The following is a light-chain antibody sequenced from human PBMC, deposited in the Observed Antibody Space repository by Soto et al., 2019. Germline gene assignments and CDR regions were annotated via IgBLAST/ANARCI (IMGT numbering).Light chain of an antibody. V-gene: IGKV1-6*01. CDR1: QGIRND. CDR3: LQYYNYPHT. Sequence: AIQMTQSPSSLSASVGDRVTITCRASQGIRNDLGWYQQKPGKAPTVLIFAAASLQRGVPSRFSGSGSGTDFTLTISSLQPEDFATYYCLQYYNYPHTFGQGTKVEIK. J-gene: IGKJ1*01. CDR2: AAA.